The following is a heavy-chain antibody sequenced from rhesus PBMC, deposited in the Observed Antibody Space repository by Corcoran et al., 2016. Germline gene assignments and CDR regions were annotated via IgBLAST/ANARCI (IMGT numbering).Heavy chain of an antibody. Sequence: QVQLQESGPGLVKPSETLSLTCAVSGGSISSSNWWCWIRQPPGKGLEWIGDIRGRIDSTYYNPSLKSRVTISKDTPKNQFSLKLSSVTAADTAVYYCARGYYFDYWGQGVLVTVSS. CDR3: ARGYYFDY. CDR1: GGSISSSNW. V-gene: IGHV4S19*01. J-gene: IGHJ4*01. CDR2: IRGRIDST.